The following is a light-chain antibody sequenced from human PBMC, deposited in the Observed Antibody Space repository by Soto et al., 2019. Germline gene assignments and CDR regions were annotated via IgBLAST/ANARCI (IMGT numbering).Light chain of an antibody. J-gene: IGKJ2*01. Sequence: EIVLTQSPATLSLSPGERATLSCRASKRVSSYLAWYQQKPGQAPSLLIYDASNRATGIPARFSGSGSGTDFTLTISSLESEDFAVYYCQQRYNWPDTFGQGTKLEIK. CDR3: QQRYNWPDT. CDR1: KRVSSY. CDR2: DAS. V-gene: IGKV3-11*01.